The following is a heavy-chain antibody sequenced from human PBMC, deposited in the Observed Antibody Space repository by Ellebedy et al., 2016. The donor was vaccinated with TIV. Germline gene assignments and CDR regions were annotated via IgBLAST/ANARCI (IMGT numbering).Heavy chain of an antibody. V-gene: IGHV3-30-3*01. Sequence: GGSLRLSCAASGFTFSSYAMHWVRQAPGKGLEWVAVISYDGSNKYHADSVKGRFTISRDNSKNTLYLQMNSLRAEDTAVYYCARGWTVTTQFNYWGQGTLVTVSS. CDR1: GFTFSSYA. D-gene: IGHD4-17*01. CDR2: ISYDGSNK. CDR3: ARGWTVTTQFNY. J-gene: IGHJ4*02.